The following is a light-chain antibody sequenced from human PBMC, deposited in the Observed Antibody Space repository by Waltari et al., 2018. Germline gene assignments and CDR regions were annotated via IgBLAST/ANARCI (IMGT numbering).Light chain of an antibody. CDR1: QSLLDSDDGNTY. CDR2: SLS. V-gene: IGKV2-40*01. Sequence: DIVMTQTPLSLPVTPGEPASISCRSSQSLLDSDDGNTYLDWYLQKPGQSPQLLSCSLSYRASGVPDRFSGSGSGTDFTLKISRVEAEDVGVYYCMQRIESPWTFGQGTKVEIK. CDR3: MQRIESPWT. J-gene: IGKJ1*01.